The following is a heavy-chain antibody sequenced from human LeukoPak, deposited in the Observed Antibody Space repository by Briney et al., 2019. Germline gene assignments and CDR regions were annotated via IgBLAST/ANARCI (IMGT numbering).Heavy chain of an antibody. CDR3: AKDMRIAAAGLDY. J-gene: IGHJ4*02. Sequence: PGGSLRLSCAASGFTFSSYGMHWVRQAPGKGLEWVAVISYDGSNKYYADSVKGRFTISRDNSKNTLYLQMNSLRAEDTAVYYCAKDMRIAAAGLDYWGQGTLVTVSS. CDR1: GFTFSSYG. V-gene: IGHV3-30*18. D-gene: IGHD6-13*01. CDR2: ISYDGSNK.